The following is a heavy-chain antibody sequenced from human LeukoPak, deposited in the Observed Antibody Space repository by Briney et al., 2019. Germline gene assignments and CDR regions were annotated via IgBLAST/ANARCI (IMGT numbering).Heavy chain of an antibody. CDR1: GGSISSSSYY. J-gene: IGHJ4*02. D-gene: IGHD5-18*01. CDR2: IYTSGYT. CDR3: ARGGDTSGYNYATIDY. V-gene: IGHV4-39*07. Sequence: SETLSLTCTVSGGSISSSSYYWGWIRQPPGKGLEWIGLIYTSGYTNYNPSLNSRVTMAVDTSKSQFSLRLRSVTATDTAVYYCARGGDTSGYNYATIDYWGQGTLVTVSS.